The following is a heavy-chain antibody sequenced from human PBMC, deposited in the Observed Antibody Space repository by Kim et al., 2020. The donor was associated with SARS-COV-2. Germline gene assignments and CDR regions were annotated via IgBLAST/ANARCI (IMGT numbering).Heavy chain of an antibody. CDR3: VRGVHTSLI. V-gene: IGHV1-69*13. CDR1: GGTFSSYV. D-gene: IGHD1-1*01. J-gene: IGHJ4*02. CDR2: VDPNSGTS. Sequence: SVKVSCKTSGGTFSSYVISWVRQAPGQGLEWMGWVDPNSGTSNYAQKFHGRVTMTADESTSAAYLEVTSLRSEDSAVYYCVRGVHTSLIGGQGTLVTVS.